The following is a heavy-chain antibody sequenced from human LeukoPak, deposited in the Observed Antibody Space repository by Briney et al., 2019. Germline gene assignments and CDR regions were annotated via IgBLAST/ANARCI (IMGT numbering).Heavy chain of an antibody. CDR1: GYTFTVYY. V-gene: IGHV1-2*06. Sequence: ASVKVSCKASGYTFTVYYMHWVRQAPGQGLEWMGRVNPNSGGTNYAQKFQGRVTMTRDTSISTAYMELSRLRSDDTAVYYCARGLGGYDFDYWGQGTLVTVSS. D-gene: IGHD5-12*01. CDR2: VNPNSGGT. CDR3: ARGLGGYDFDY. J-gene: IGHJ4*02.